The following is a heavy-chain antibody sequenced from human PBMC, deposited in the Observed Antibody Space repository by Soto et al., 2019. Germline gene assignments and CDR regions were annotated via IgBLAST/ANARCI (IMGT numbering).Heavy chain of an antibody. Sequence: QVQLVESGGGVVQPGRSLRLSCAASGLTFSRYAMHWVRQPPGKGREWVAIISYGGGNKDYADSVRGRFTISRDKSNNTLYLQMNSLRAEDTAVYYCSRDREGYSGFDYPAYWGQGTLVTVSS. CDR3: SRDREGYSGFDYPAY. J-gene: IGHJ4*02. V-gene: IGHV3-30-3*01. CDR2: ISYGGGNK. CDR1: GLTFSRYA. D-gene: IGHD5-12*01.